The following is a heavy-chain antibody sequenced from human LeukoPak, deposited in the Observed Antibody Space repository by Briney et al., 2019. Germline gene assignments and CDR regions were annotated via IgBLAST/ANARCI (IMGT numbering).Heavy chain of an antibody. D-gene: IGHD3-16*02. J-gene: IGHJ4*02. Sequence: PSETLSLTCTVSGGSISSYYWSWIRQPPGKGLEWIGYIYYSGSTNYHPSLKSRVTISVDTSKNQFSLKLSSVTAADTAVYYCARYVWGSYPTFEDYWGQGTLVTVSS. V-gene: IGHV4-59*01. CDR2: IYYSGST. CDR1: GGSISSYY. CDR3: ARYVWGSYPTFEDY.